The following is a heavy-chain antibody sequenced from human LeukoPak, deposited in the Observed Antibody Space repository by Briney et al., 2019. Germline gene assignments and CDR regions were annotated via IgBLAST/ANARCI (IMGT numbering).Heavy chain of an antibody. CDR1: GHTFTSYG. Sequence: GASVKVSCKASGHTFTSYGISWVRQAPGQGLEWMGWISAYNGNTNYAQKLQGRVTMTTDTSTSTAYMELRSLRSDDTAVYYCARDGTMVRGGAYYYYGMDVWGQGTTVTVSS. CDR2: ISAYNGNT. J-gene: IGHJ6*02. D-gene: IGHD3-10*01. V-gene: IGHV1-18*01. CDR3: ARDGTMVRGGAYYYYGMDV.